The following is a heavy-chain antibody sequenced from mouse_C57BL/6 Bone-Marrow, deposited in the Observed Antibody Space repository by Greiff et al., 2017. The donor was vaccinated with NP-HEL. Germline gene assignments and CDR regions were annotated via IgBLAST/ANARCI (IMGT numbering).Heavy chain of an antibody. CDR3: AIDYYGSRATHYFDY. D-gene: IGHD1-1*01. Sequence: QVQLQQPGAELVRPGTSVKLSCKASGYTFTSYWMHWVKQRPGQGLEWIGVIDPSDSYTNYNQKFKGKATLTVDTSSSTAYMQLSSLTSEDSAVYYCAIDYYGSRATHYFDYWGQGTTLTVSS. CDR2: IDPSDSYT. J-gene: IGHJ2*01. CDR1: GYTFTSYW. V-gene: IGHV1-59*01.